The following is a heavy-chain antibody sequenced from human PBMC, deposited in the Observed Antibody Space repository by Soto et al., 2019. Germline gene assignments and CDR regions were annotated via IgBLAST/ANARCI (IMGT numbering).Heavy chain of an antibody. V-gene: IGHV6-1*01. CDR1: GDSVSSNSAA. CDR2: TYYRSRRYN. Sequence: PSQTLSLTCAVSGDSVSSNSAAWNWIRQSPSRGLVWLGRTYYRSRRYNDYAESLKGRITINADTSKNHFSLQLNSVTPEDTAVYFCARAPFSSGWYVYFFDSWGQGALVTVSS. CDR3: ARAPFSSGWYVYFFDS. J-gene: IGHJ4*02. D-gene: IGHD6-19*01.